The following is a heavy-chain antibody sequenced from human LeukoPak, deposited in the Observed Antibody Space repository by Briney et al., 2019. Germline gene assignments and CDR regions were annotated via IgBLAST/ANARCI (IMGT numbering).Heavy chain of an antibody. D-gene: IGHD3-10*01. V-gene: IGHV3-7*01. Sequence: GGSLRLSCSASGFTCSNYWMSWVRQAPGQGLEWMASINKDGTKSYNVDPVKGRFTISRDNAKNSVHLEMNSLGGEDTAVYYCARGPPYGLRTDFFDYWGQGALVTVSS. CDR1: GFTCSNYW. J-gene: IGHJ4*02. CDR3: ARGPPYGLRTDFFDY. CDR2: INKDGTKS.